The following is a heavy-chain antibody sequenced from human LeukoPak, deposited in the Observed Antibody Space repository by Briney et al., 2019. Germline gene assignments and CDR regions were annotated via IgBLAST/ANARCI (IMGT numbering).Heavy chain of an antibody. CDR3: ARTMTTATWDY. CDR2: ISHYSGAT. V-gene: IGHV1-2*02. D-gene: IGHD4-17*01. CDR1: GYTFTDYY. Sequence: ASLKVSCKASGYTFTDYYLNWVRQAPGQRREWMGWISHYSGATYYEQIFHSRVNMTRDTAISTAYMEVSRLSSDDTAVYYCARTMTTATWDYWGQGALVTVSS. J-gene: IGHJ4*02.